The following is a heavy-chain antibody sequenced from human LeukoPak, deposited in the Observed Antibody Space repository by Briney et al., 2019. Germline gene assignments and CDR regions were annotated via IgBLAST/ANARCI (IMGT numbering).Heavy chain of an antibody. CDR3: ARLTYYDFWSGYNYAFDI. CDR1: GYTFTGYY. J-gene: IGHJ3*02. Sequence: RASVKVSCKASGYTFTGYYMHWVRQAPGQGLEWMGWINPNSGGTNYAQKFQGRVTMTRGTSISTAYMELSRLRSDDTAVYYCARLTYYDFWSGYNYAFDIWGQGTMVTVSS. V-gene: IGHV1-2*02. D-gene: IGHD3-3*01. CDR2: INPNSGGT.